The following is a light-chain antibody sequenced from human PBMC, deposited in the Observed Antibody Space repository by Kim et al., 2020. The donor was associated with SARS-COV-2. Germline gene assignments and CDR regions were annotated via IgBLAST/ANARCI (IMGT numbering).Light chain of an antibody. CDR1: SSNSGPNY. J-gene: IGLJ3*02. CDR2: RNY. V-gene: IGLV1-47*01. Sequence: GQRVTMTCYGNSSNSGPNYVYWYQHFPGTAPKLLIFRNYQRPSGVPDRFSGSKSGTSASLAIIGLRSEDEADYHCAAWDDSLSGWVFGGGTKVTAL. CDR3: AAWDDSLSGWV.